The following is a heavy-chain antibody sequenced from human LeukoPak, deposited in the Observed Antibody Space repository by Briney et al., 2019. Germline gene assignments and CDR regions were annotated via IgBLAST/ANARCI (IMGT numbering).Heavy chain of an antibody. CDR1: GGSISSSRYY. CDR2: IYYSGST. J-gene: IGHJ2*01. CDR3: ASIVGATVYRNYWYFDL. Sequence: LSETLSLTCTVSGGSISSSRYYWGSIRQPPGKGLEWIGSIYYSGSTYYNPSLKSRVTISVDTSKNQFSLKLSSVTAADTAVYYCASIVGATVYRNYWYFDLWGRGTLVTVSS. D-gene: IGHD1-26*01. V-gene: IGHV4-39*07.